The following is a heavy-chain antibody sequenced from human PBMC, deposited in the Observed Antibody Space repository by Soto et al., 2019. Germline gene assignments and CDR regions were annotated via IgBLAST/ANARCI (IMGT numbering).Heavy chain of an antibody. CDR1: GFSFSDYG. Sequence: QVQLVESGGGVVQPGRSLRLCCAASGFSFSDYGMHWVRQAPGKGLEWVALIYYDGSNEHYADSVQGRFTISRDNSKNTLSLQMNSLRAEDTTVYYCARERGSDSDAFDIWGQGTVVAVSS. CDR3: ARERGSDSDAFDI. D-gene: IGHD1-26*01. CDR2: IYYDGSNE. J-gene: IGHJ3*02. V-gene: IGHV3-33*08.